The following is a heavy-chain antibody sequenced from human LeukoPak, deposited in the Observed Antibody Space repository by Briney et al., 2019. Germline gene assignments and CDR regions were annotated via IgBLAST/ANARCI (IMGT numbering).Heavy chain of an antibody. CDR3: ARKAGGYSYGPLDY. J-gene: IGHJ4*02. V-gene: IGHV3-74*01. Sequence: PGGSLRLSCAASGFTFSSYWMHWVRKAPGKGLVWVSRINSDGSSTSYADSVKGRFTISRDNAKNTLYLQMNSLRGEDTAVYYCARKAGGYSYGPLDYWGQGTLVTVSS. D-gene: IGHD5-18*01. CDR1: GFTFSSYW. CDR2: INSDGSST.